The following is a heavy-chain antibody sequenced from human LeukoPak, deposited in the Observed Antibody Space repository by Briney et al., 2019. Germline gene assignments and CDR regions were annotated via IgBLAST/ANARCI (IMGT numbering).Heavy chain of an antibody. V-gene: IGHV3-21*01. CDR2: ISSSGAYT. Sequence: PGGSLRLSCAASGFTFSSYAMAWVRQAPGRGLEWVSGISSSGAYTFHADSVKGRFTISRDNAKNSLYLQMNSLRAEDTAVYYCARRTGTSDAFDIWGQGTMVTVSS. D-gene: IGHD1-1*01. CDR1: GFTFSSYA. CDR3: ARRTGTSDAFDI. J-gene: IGHJ3*02.